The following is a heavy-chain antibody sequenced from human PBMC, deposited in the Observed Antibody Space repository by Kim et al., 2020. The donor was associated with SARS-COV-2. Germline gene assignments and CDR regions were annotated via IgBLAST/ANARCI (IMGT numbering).Heavy chain of an antibody. Sequence: ASVKVSCKASGYSFTTYGISWVRQAPGQGLEWMGWVSTYDGGTNYAQNFQGRVTMTADTSTNTAYMDLGSLRSDDTAVYYCARDWFRWGNLDCFDPWGQGTLVSVSS. CDR2: VSTYDGGT. J-gene: IGHJ5*02. D-gene: IGHD3-16*01. CDR1: GYSFTTYG. V-gene: IGHV1-18*04. CDR3: ARDWFRWGNLDCFDP.